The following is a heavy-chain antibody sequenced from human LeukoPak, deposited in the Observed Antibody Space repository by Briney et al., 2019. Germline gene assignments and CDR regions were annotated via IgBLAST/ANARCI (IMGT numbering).Heavy chain of an antibody. CDR1: GYTFTTYG. CDR2: ISAYNGNT. CDR3: ARDRTQQQLPPTMDS. Sequence: GASVKVSCKASGYTFTTYGISWVRQAPGQGLEWMGWISAYNGNTNYAQKLQGRVTMTTDTSTSTAYMELRSLRSDDTAVYYCARDRTQQQLPPTMDSWGQGTLVTVSS. J-gene: IGHJ4*02. D-gene: IGHD6-13*01. V-gene: IGHV1-18*01.